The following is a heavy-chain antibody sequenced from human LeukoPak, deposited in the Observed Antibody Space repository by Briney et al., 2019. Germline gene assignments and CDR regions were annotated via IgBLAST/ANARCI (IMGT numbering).Heavy chain of an antibody. CDR2: IWYDGSNK. CDR3: ARTHSRVTSTSEFDY. V-gene: IGHV3-33*08. CDR1: GFTFSSYA. D-gene: IGHD4-17*01. Sequence: GGSLRLSCAASGFTFSSYAMHWVRQAPGKGLEWVAVIWYDGSNKYYADSVKGRFTISRDNSKNTLYLQMNSLRAEDTAVYYCARTHSRVTSTSEFDYWGQGTLVTVSS. J-gene: IGHJ4*02.